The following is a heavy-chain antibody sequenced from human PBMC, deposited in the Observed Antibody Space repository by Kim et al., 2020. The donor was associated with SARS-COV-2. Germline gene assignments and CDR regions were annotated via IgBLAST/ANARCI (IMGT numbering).Heavy chain of an antibody. CDR3: AGDRGGNGEVFDY. V-gene: IGHV3-53*01. Sequence: YSDAVKGRFTIARDNSKNTVHLDMKRLGVEDTAVYFWAGDRGGNGEVFDYWGQGTLVTVSS. D-gene: IGHD3-16*01. J-gene: IGHJ4*02.